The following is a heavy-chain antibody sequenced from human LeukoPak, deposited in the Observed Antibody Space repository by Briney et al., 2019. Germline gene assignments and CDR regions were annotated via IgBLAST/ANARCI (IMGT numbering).Heavy chain of an antibody. CDR3: ARGGSYYDSSGYYYSTTGDY. CDR2: ISAYNGNT. D-gene: IGHD3-22*01. Sequence: ASVKVSCKASGYTLTSYGISWVRQAPGQGLEWMGCISAYNGNTNYAQKLQGRVTMTTDTSTSTTYMELRSLRSDDTGVYYCARGGSYYDSSGYYYSTTGDYWGQGTLVTVSS. V-gene: IGHV1-18*01. J-gene: IGHJ4*02. CDR1: GYTLTSYG.